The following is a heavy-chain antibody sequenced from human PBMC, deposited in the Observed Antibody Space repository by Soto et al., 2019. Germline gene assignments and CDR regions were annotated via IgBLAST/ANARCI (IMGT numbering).Heavy chain of an antibody. CDR3: PRDYYDSSYGMDV. J-gene: IGHJ6*02. D-gene: IGHD3-10*01. V-gene: IGHV3-48*02. CDR1: GFTFSSYS. CDR2: ISSSSITI. Sequence: GSLRLSCAASGFTFSSYSMPWVRQAPGKGLEWVSYISSSSITIYYADSVNGRFTISIDNSKNSLYLQMNSLRDEDTAVYYCPRDYYDSSYGMDVWGQGTMVTVSS.